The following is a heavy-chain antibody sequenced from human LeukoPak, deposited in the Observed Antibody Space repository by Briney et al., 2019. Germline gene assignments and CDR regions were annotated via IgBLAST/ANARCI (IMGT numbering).Heavy chain of an antibody. J-gene: IGHJ3*02. V-gene: IGHV3-23*01. D-gene: IGHD3-22*01. CDR3: ARGRAMIVVVEDAFEM. CDR1: GFTFSNYA. CDR2: ISGSGGST. Sequence: PGGSLRLSCAAPGFTFSNYAMSWVRQAPGKGLEWVSTISGSGGSTYYADSVKGRFTISRDNAKKALYLQMNSLRAEDTAVYYCARGRAMIVVVEDAFEMWGQGTKVIVSS.